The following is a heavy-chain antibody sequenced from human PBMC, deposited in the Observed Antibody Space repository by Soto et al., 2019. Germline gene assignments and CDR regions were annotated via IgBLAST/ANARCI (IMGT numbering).Heavy chain of an antibody. J-gene: IGHJ6*03. CDR1: GCSISSGGYY. D-gene: IGHD1-7*01. Sequence: SETLSLTCTVSGCSISSGGYYWSWIRQHPGKGLEWIGYIYYSGSTYYNPSLKSRVTISVDTSKNQFSLKLSSVTAADTAVYYCARSLTGTSWGTHYYYYYMDVWGKGTTVTVSS. CDR3: ARSLTGTSWGTHYYYYYMDV. V-gene: IGHV4-31*03. CDR2: IYYSGST.